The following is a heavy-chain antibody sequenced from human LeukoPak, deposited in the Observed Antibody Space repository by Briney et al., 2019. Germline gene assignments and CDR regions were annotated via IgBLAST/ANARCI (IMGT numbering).Heavy chain of an antibody. CDR3: ARDPAAAPYFDY. V-gene: IGHV3-7*01. CDR1: GLTFSSYL. D-gene: IGHD6-6*01. Sequence: GGSLRLSCAASGLTFSSYLMNWVRQAPGKGLEWVATIKQDGSVKNYVGSVKGRFTVSRDNAKNLVYLQMSSLRAEDTAVYYCARDPAAAPYFDYWGQGALVTVSS. J-gene: IGHJ4*02. CDR2: IKQDGSVK.